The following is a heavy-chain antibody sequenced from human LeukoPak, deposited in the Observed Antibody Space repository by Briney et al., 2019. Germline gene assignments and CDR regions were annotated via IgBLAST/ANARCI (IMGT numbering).Heavy chain of an antibody. J-gene: IGHJ5*02. CDR3: ARDAYYYDSSGFWFDP. CDR1: GFTFSSYS. D-gene: IGHD3-22*01. CDR2: ISSSSSTI. Sequence: PGGSLRLSCAASGFTFSSYSMNWVRQAPGKGLEWVSYISSSSSTIYYADSVKGRFTISRDNAKNSLYLQMNSLRAEDTAVYYCARDAYYYDSSGFWFDPWGQGTLVTVSS. V-gene: IGHV3-48*01.